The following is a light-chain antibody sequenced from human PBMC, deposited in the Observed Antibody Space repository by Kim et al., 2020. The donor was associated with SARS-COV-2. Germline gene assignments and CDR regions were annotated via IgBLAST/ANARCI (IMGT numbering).Light chain of an antibody. CDR3: QQYGYSPHT. Sequence: EIVLTQSPGTLSLSPGERATLSCRASQSVSTFLAWDQQKPGQAPRLLIYGASSRAPGVPDRFSGSGSGTDFTVPISRLEPEDFAVYYWQQYGYSPHTFGGGTKLEI. CDR1: QSVSTF. V-gene: IGKV3-20*01. J-gene: IGKJ4*01. CDR2: GAS.